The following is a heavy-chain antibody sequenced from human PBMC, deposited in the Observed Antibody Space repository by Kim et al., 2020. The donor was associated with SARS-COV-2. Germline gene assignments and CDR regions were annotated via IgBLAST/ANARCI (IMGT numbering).Heavy chain of an antibody. CDR1: GFTFSSYS. D-gene: IGHD6-19*01. V-gene: IGHV3-21*01. CDR3: ARAWTTSGWSRGDFDD. J-gene: IGHJ4*02. Sequence: GGSLRLSCASSGFTFSSYSMNWVRQAPGKGLEWVSSISSSSSYIYYADSVKGRFTISRDNAKNSLYLQMNSLRAEDTAVYYCARAWTTSGWSRGDFDDWGRGTLVTVSS. CDR2: ISSSSSYI.